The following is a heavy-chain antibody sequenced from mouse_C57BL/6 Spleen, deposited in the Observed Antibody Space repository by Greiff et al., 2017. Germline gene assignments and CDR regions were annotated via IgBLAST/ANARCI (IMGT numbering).Heavy chain of an antibody. CDR2: INPNNGGT. CDR3: ARGYYGNYNWYFDV. J-gene: IGHJ1*03. D-gene: IGHD2-1*01. V-gene: IGHV1-22*01. Sequence: EVQLQQSGPELVKPGASVKMSCKASGYTFTDYNMHWVKQSHGKSLEWIGYINPNNGGTSYNQKFKGKATLTVNKSSSTAYMELRSLTSEDSAVYFCARGYYGNYNWYFDVWGTGTTVTVSS. CDR1: GYTFTDYN.